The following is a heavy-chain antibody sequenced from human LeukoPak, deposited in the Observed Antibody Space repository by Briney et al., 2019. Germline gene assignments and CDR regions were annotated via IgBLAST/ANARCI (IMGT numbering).Heavy chain of an antibody. Sequence: SETLSLTCTVSGGSISSYYWSWIRQPPGKGLEWIGYIYYNGSTNYNPSLKSRVTISVDTSKNQFSLKLTSVTAADTAVYYCARDFPSTQSYSSSWSWDYWGQGTLVTVSS. CDR2: IYYNGST. D-gene: IGHD6-13*01. CDR1: GGSISSYY. V-gene: IGHV4-59*12. CDR3: ARDFPSTQSYSSSWSWDY. J-gene: IGHJ4*02.